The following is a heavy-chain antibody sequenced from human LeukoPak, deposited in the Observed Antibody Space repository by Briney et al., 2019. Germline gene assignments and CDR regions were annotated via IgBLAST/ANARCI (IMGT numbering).Heavy chain of an antibody. Sequence: GGSLRLSCAASGFSFSRNGMHWVRQAPGKGLEWVAVISYDGSDKYHADSVKGRFTISRDNSKNTLYLQMNSLRAEDTAVYYCAKDLPTAFFDYWGQGTLVTVSS. CDR3: AKDLPTAFFDY. V-gene: IGHV3-30*18. D-gene: IGHD2-2*01. CDR1: GFSFSRNG. J-gene: IGHJ4*02. CDR2: ISYDGSDK.